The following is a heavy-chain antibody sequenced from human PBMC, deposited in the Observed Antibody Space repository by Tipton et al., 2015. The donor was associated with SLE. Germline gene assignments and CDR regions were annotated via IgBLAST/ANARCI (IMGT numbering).Heavy chain of an antibody. D-gene: IGHD1-20*01. V-gene: IGHV4-59*01. CDR3: AKYDWKSSHH. Sequence: TLSLTCTVSGASISDYYWAWIRQPPGKGLEWIGFISYSGSTKSNPSLDSRLTISLDTSDNRFSLILNSVTAADTAVYYCAKYDWKSSHHWGQGVLVTVSS. J-gene: IGHJ4*02. CDR2: ISYSGST. CDR1: GASISDYY.